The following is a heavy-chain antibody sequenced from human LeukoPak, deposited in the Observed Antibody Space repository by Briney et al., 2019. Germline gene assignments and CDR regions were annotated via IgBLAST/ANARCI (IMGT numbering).Heavy chain of an antibody. J-gene: IGHJ3*02. CDR3: ARRGRRYCGGDCYFEVAFDI. CDR2: IYTSGGT. CDR1: GGSISSYY. D-gene: IGHD2-21*02. Sequence: SETLSLTCTVSGGSISSYYWSWIRQPAGKGLEWIGRIYTSGGTNYNPSLKSRVTMSVDTSKNQFPLKLSSVTAADTAVYYCARRGRRYCGGDCYFEVAFDIWGQGTMVTVSS. V-gene: IGHV4-4*07.